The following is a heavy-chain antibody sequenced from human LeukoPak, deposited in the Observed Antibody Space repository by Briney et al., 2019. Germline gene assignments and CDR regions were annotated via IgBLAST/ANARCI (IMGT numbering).Heavy chain of an antibody. J-gene: IGHJ6*02. CDR2: IYSGGST. D-gene: IGHD3-3*01. V-gene: IGHV3-53*01. Sequence: PGGSLRLSCAASGFTVGSNYMSWVRQAPGKGLEWVSVIYSGGSTYYADSVKGRFTISRDNSKNTLYLQMNSLRAEDTAVYYCARDSSGLAAIFGVVISPLPYYYYGMDVWGQGTTVTVSS. CDR3: ARDSSGLAAIFGVVISPLPYYYYGMDV. CDR1: GFTVGSNY.